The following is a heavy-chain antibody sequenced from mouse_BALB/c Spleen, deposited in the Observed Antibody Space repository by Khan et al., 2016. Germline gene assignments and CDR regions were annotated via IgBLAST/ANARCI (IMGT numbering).Heavy chain of an antibody. Sequence: QIQLVQSGPSLPPPFSTFHISFNSSLYTFTNYGMNWVKQAPGKGLKWMGWINTYTGEPTYADDFKGRFAFSLETSDSTAYLQINNLKNEDMATYFFARAGTGDYWGQGTTLTVSS. D-gene: IGHD4-1*01. V-gene: IGHV9-1*02. CDR3: ARAGTGDY. CDR2: INTYTGEP. J-gene: IGHJ2*01. CDR1: LYTFTNYG.